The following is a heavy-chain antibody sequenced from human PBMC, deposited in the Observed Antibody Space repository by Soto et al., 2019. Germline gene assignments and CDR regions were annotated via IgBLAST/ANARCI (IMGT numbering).Heavy chain of an antibody. CDR3: ARDQGSHPGD. J-gene: IGHJ4*02. CDR1: GLSISSDNW. Sequence: QVQLQESGPGLVRPSGTVSLNSAVSGLSISSDNWWSWVRQPPGKGLEWIGEIHHSGSTNYNPSLKSRVTMSVVPSKDLFSLTLNSVTAADTAFYYCARDQGSHPGDWGQGTLVSVSS. CDR2: IHHSGST. D-gene: IGHD6-13*01. V-gene: IGHV4-4*02.